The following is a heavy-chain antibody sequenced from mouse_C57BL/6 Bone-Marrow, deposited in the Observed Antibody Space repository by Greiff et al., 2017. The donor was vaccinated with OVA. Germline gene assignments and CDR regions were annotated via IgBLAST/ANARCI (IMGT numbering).Heavy chain of an antibody. CDR2: ISSGGDYI. CDR3: TRDNYYGSSYFDY. V-gene: IGHV5-9-1*02. D-gene: IGHD1-1*01. CDR1: GFTFSSYA. J-gene: IGHJ2*01. Sequence: DVMLVESGEGLVKPGGSLKLSCAASGFTFSSYAMSWVRQTPEKRLEWVAYISSGGDYIYYADTVKGRFTISRDNARNTLYLQMSSLKSEDTAMYYCTRDNYYGSSYFDYWGQGTTLTVSS.